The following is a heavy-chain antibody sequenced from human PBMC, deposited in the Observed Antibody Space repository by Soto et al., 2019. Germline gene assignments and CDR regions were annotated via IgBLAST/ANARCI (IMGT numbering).Heavy chain of an antibody. CDR1: GFTFGDYA. V-gene: IGHV3-49*03. D-gene: IGHD3-3*01. CDR3: TRDDYDFWSGENYYYGMDV. CDR2: IRSKAYGGTT. Sequence: GGSLRLSCTASGFTFGDYAMSWFRQAPGKGLEWVGFIRSKAYGGTTEYAASVKGRFTISRDDSKSIAYLQMNSLKTEDTAVYYCTRDDYDFWSGENYYYGMDVWGQGTTVTVS. J-gene: IGHJ6*02.